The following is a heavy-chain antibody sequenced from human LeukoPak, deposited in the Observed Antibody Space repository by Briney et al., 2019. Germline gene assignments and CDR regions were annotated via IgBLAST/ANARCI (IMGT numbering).Heavy chain of an antibody. J-gene: IGHJ3*02. CDR2: IYSGGST. CDR1: GFTVSSNY. V-gene: IGHV3-66*01. Sequence: QPGGSLRLSCAASGFTVSSNYMSWVRQAPGKGLEWVSVIYSGGSTYYADSVKGRFTTSRDNSKNTLYLQMNSLRAEDTAVYYCARVIQSAFDIWGQGTMVTVSS. CDR3: ARVIQSAFDI.